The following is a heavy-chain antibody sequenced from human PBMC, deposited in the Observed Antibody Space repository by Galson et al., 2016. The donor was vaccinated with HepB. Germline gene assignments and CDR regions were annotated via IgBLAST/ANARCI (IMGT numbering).Heavy chain of an antibody. CDR3: ARDGDIVVVPAAINVDWFDP. D-gene: IGHD2-2*02. CDR2: ISTYNGHT. CDR1: GGTFSSYT. Sequence: SVKVSCKASGGTFSSYTLSWVRQAPGQGLEWMGWISTYNGHTNYAQKLQGRVTMTTDTSTSTAYMELRSLRSDDTAVYYCARDGDIVVVPAAINVDWFDPWGQGTLVTVSS. V-gene: IGHV1-18*01. J-gene: IGHJ5*02.